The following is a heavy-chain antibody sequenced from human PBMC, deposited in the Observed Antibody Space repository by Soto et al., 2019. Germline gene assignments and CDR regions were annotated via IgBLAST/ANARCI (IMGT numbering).Heavy chain of an antibody. D-gene: IGHD3-3*01. CDR3: AKASTIFGVVSAFDY. CDR1: GFTFDDYA. J-gene: IGHJ4*02. CDR2: ISWNSGSI. Sequence: EVQLVESGGGLVQPGRSLRLSCAASGFTFDDYAMHWVRQAPGKGLEWVSGISWNSGSIGYADSVKGRFTISRDNAKNSLYLQMNSLRAEDTALYYCAKASTIFGVVSAFDYWGQGTLVTVSS. V-gene: IGHV3-9*01.